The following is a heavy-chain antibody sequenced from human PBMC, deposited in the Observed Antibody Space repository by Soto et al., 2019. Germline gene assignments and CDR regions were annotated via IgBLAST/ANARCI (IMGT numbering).Heavy chain of an antibody. V-gene: IGHV1-69*02. CDR1: GGTFRNYP. CDR3: ARGPLVALNYFES. Sequence: QVQLVQSGTEVKKPGSSVKVSCKASGGTFRNYPINWVRQAPGQGLEWMGSIFPLTDIPDYAQNFQARLTISADKSTSTAYMELSSLTSDDTAMYFFARGPLVALNYFESWGQGTLVTVSS. J-gene: IGHJ4*02. CDR2: IFPLTDIP.